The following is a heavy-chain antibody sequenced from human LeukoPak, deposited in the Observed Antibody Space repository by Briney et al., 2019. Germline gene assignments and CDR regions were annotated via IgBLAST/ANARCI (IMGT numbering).Heavy chain of an antibody. CDR3: ARDRMVTLYYFEY. Sequence: GGSLRLFCAASGFTFSTYAMHWVRQAPGKGLEWVAVISYDGSNKYYADSVKGRFTISRDNSENTLYLQMNSLRAEDTAVYYCARDRMVTLYYFEYWGQGTLVTVSS. J-gene: IGHJ4*02. V-gene: IGHV3-30-3*01. CDR2: ISYDGSNK. D-gene: IGHD2-21*02. CDR1: GFTFSTYA.